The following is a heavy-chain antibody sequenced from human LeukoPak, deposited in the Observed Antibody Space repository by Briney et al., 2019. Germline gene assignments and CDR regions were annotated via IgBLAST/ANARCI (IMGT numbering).Heavy chain of an antibody. Sequence: ASVKVSCKASGYTFTGYFMHWVRQAPGQGLEWMGWIYPYSGSTNYAQKFQGRVTVTRDTSISTAYMELSRLRSDDTAVYYCAREAYGSGSFRTDYYYMVVWGKGTTVTISS. CDR1: GYTFTGYF. CDR3: AREAYGSGSFRTDYYYMVV. CDR2: IYPYSGST. V-gene: IGHV1-2*02. J-gene: IGHJ6*03. D-gene: IGHD3-10*01.